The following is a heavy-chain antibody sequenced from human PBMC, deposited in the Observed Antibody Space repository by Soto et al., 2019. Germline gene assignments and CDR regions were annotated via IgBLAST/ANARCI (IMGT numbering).Heavy chain of an antibody. Sequence: EVQLVESGGGLVQPGGSIRLSCEASGFTFRNYDMHWVRQGTGKGLEWVSGISAAGDPDSADSVEGRFTISRENAQNSFFLQMNSLRVGDTAVYYCARTDRDFYGVDVWCQGTTVIVSS. J-gene: IGHJ6*02. V-gene: IGHV3-13*05. CDR3: ARTDRDFYGVDV. CDR2: ISAAGDP. CDR1: GFTFRNYD.